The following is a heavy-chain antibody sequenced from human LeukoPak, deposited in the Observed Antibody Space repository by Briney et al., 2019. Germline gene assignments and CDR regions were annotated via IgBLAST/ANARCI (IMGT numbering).Heavy chain of an antibody. D-gene: IGHD6-19*01. CDR1: GYTFTSYD. CDR2: MNPNSGNT. J-gene: IGHJ6*03. V-gene: IGHV1-8*03. Sequence: ASVKVSCKASGYTFTSYDINWVRQATGQGLEWMGWMNPNSGNTGYAQKFQGRVTITRNTSISTAYMELSSLRSEDTAVYYCARGLGTDGSSGWYVDYYYMDVWGKGTTVTVSS. CDR3: ARGLGTDGSSGWYVDYYYMDV.